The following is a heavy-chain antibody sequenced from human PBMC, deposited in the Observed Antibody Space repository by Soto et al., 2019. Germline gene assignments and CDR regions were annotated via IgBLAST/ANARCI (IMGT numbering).Heavy chain of an antibody. J-gene: IGHJ4*02. CDR3: ATNSRAYYDSSGYYSDY. V-gene: IGHV4-31*03. CDR1: GGSISSGGYY. CDR2: IYYSGST. Sequence: PSETLSLTCTVSGGSISSGGYYWSWIRQHPGKGLEWIGYIYYSGSTYYNPSLKSRVTISVDTSKNQFSLRLSSVTAADTAVYYCATNSRAYYDSSGYYSDYWGQGTLVTVPS. D-gene: IGHD3-22*01.